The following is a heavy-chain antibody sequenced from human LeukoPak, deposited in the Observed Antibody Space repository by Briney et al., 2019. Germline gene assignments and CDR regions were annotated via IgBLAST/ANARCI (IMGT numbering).Heavy chain of an antibody. CDR1: GITFSSHW. D-gene: IGHD6-13*01. CDR2: IKQDGSEK. J-gene: IGHJ3*02. CDR3: AKVPAAAGRKRFYDAFDI. Sequence: GGSLRLSCVASGITFSSHWMTWVRQAAGKGLEWVANIKQDGSEKYYVDSVKGRFTISRDNAKNSLYLQMNSLRAEDTALYYCAKVPAAAGRKRFYDAFDIWGQGTMVTVSS. V-gene: IGHV3-7*03.